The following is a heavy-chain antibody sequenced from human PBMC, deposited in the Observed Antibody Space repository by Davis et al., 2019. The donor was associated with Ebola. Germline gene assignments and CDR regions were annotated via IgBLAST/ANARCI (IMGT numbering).Heavy chain of an antibody. V-gene: IGHV1-2*02. CDR2: INPNSGGT. CDR3: ARGTSGSFDY. D-gene: IGHD2-2*01. CDR1: GYTFTGYY. Sequence: ASVKVSCKASGYTFTGYYMHWVRQAPGQGLEWMGWINPNSGGTNYAQNLQGRVTMTTDTSTSTAYMELRNLRFDDTAVYYCARGTSGSFDYWGQGTLVTVSS. J-gene: IGHJ4*02.